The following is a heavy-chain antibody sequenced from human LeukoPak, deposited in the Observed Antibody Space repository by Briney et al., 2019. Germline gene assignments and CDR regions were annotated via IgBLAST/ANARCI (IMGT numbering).Heavy chain of an antibody. Sequence: ASVKVSCKASGYTFTDSDIHWVRQASGQGPEWMGWLNPNTGDTDYAQKFQGRVTITIDTSISTAYMELRSLRSEDTAVYYCARTPPFRFAFWSGDVKFFDYWGQGTLVTVSS. J-gene: IGHJ4*02. D-gene: IGHD3-3*01. V-gene: IGHV1-8*03. CDR3: ARTPPFRFAFWSGDVKFFDY. CDR2: LNPNTGDT. CDR1: GYTFTDSD.